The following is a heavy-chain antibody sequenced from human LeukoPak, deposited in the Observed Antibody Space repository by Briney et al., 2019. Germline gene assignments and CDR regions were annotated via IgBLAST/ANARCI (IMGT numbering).Heavy chain of an antibody. CDR2: IYYSGST. J-gene: IGHJ6*02. CDR1: GGSISSGSYY. Sequence: PSETLSLTCTVSGGSISSGSYYWSWIRQHPGKGLEWIGYIYYSGSTYYNPSLKSRVTISVDTSKNQFSLKLSSVTAADTAVYYCARVTYSYGGTPGTYYYGMDVWGQGITVTVSS. CDR3: ARVTYSYGGTPGTYYYGMDV. V-gene: IGHV4-31*03. D-gene: IGHD5-18*01.